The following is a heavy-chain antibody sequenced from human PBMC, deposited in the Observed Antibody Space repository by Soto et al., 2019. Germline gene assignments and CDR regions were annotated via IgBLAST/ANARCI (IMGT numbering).Heavy chain of an antibody. CDR1: GFTFDDYA. D-gene: IGHD2-15*01. Sequence: EVQLVESGGGLVQPGRSLRLSCAASGFTFDDYAMHWVRQAPGKGLEWVSGISWNSGSIGYADSVKGRFTISRDNAKNSLYLQMNSLRAEDTALYYCAKTGGCSGGRCYSDYYYGMDVWGQGTTVTVSS. CDR2: ISWNSGSI. CDR3: AKTGGCSGGRCYSDYYYGMDV. V-gene: IGHV3-9*01. J-gene: IGHJ6*02.